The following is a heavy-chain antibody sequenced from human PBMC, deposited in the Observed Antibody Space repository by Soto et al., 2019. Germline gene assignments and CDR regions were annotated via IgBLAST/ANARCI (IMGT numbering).Heavy chain of an antibody. CDR2: INSDGSST. Sequence: PGGSLRLSCAASGFTFRGYWMHWVRQVPGKGPVWVSRINSDGSSTSYADSVKGRFTISRDNAKNTLYLQMNSLRVEDTAVYYCARVGYSSSWRDFGMDVWGQGTTVTVSS. D-gene: IGHD6-13*01. V-gene: IGHV3-74*01. CDR3: ARVGYSSSWRDFGMDV. CDR1: GFTFRGYW. J-gene: IGHJ6*02.